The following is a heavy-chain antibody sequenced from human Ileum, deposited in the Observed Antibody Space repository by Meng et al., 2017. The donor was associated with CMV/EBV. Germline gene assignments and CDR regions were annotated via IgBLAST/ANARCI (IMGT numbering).Heavy chain of an antibody. CDR2: INPNSGGT. Sequence: SGYHFIDYYMHWVRQAPGQGLEWMGRINPNSGGTNYAQNFQGRVTMTRDTSISTAYMELSSLRSDDTAIYYCARDYSETRGNSEPDYWGQGTLVTVSS. J-gene: IGHJ4*02. D-gene: IGHD3-22*01. CDR3: ARDYSETRGNSEPDY. CDR1: GYHFIDYY. V-gene: IGHV1-2*06.